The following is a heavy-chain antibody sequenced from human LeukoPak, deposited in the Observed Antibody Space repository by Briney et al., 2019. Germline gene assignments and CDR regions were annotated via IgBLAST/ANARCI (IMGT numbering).Heavy chain of an antibody. J-gene: IGHJ6*04. D-gene: IGHD3-10*02. CDR2: ISSSGSYI. CDR1: GFTLSSYS. Sequence: PGGSLRLSCAASGFTLSSYSMNWVRHAPGKGLEWVSSISSSGSYIYYADSVKGRFTVSRDNAKNSLYLQMNSLRAEDTAVYYCAELGITMIGGVWGKGTTVTISS. CDR3: AELGITMIGGV. V-gene: IGHV3-21*01.